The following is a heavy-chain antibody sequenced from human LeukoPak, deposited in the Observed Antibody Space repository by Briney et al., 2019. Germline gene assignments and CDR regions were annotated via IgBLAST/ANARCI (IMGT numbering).Heavy chain of an antibody. J-gene: IGHJ4*02. Sequence: SETLSLTCTVSGGSISSSSYYWGWIRQPPGKGLEWIGYIYHSGSTYYNPSLKSRVTISVDRSKNQFSLKLSSVTAADTAVYYCARVVEHFDYWGQGTLVTVSS. CDR1: GGSISSSSYY. V-gene: IGHV4-39*07. CDR2: IYHSGST. CDR3: ARVVEHFDY.